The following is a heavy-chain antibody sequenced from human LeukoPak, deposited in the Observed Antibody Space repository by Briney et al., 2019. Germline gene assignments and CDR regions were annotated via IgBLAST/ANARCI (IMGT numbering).Heavy chain of an antibody. D-gene: IGHD1-26*01. J-gene: IGHJ4*02. CDR2: IKQDGSTK. V-gene: IGHV3-7*01. CDR1: GFTFSSSW. CDR3: ARDTDGSLDY. Sequence: GGSLRLSCAASGFTFSSSWMAWVRQAPGKGLEWVANIKQDGSTKHYADSLKDRFTISRDNRKSLLYVQMNSLRADDTAVYYCARDTDGSLDYWGQGILVTVAS.